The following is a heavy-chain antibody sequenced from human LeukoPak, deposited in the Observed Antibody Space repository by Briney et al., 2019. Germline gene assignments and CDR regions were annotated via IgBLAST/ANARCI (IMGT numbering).Heavy chain of an antibody. CDR3: ARDTRRWELLGFDY. Sequence: ASVKVSCKASGYTFTGYYIHWVRQAPGQGLEWMGWINPNSGGTNYAQKFQGRVTMTRDTSISTAYMELSRLRSDDTAVYYCARDTRRWELLGFDYWGQGTLVTVSS. CDR1: GYTFTGYY. V-gene: IGHV1-2*02. CDR2: INPNSGGT. D-gene: IGHD1-26*01. J-gene: IGHJ4*02.